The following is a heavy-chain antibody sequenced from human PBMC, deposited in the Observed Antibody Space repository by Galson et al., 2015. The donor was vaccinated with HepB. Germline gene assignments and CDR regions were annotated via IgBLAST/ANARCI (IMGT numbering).Heavy chain of an antibody. Sequence: SLRLSCAVSGFTLSTYEMNWVRQAPGQGLEWVSYISSSGSTTSYAHSLKGRITISRDSAENSLYLQMNSLTAEDTAIYYCARAQSGSYYRYFQHWGQGTLVTVSS. CDR1: GFTLSTYE. J-gene: IGHJ1*01. CDR2: ISSSGSTT. CDR3: ARAQSGSYYRYFQH. D-gene: IGHD3-10*01. V-gene: IGHV3-48*03.